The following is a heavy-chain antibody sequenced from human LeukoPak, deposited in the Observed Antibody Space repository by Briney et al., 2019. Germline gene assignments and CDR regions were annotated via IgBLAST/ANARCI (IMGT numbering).Heavy chain of an antibody. J-gene: IGHJ6*02. CDR2: VSISSGTI. CDR3: AKDLSYCGGGTCYTSRYYGMDV. CDR1: GFTFTGHN. D-gene: IGHD2-21*01. Sequence: QPGGSLRLSCAASGFTFTGHNMNWVRQAPGKGLEWISFVSISSGTIYYADSVKGRFSISRDNSENTVFLQMSSLRAEDTAVYYCAKDLSYCGGGTCYTSRYYGMDVWGRGTTVTVSS. V-gene: IGHV3-48*01.